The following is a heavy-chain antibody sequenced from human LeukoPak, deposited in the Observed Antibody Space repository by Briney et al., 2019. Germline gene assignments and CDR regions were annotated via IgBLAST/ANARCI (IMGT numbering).Heavy chain of an antibody. CDR3: AKAGIDGVLYYYMDV. D-gene: IGHD6-13*01. Sequence: PGRSLRLSCAASGFTFDDYAMHWVRQAPGKGLEWVSGISWNSGSIGHADSVKGRFTISRDNAKNSLYLQMNSLRAEDMALYYCAKAGIDGVLYYYMDVWGKGTTVTISS. J-gene: IGHJ6*03. V-gene: IGHV3-9*03. CDR1: GFTFDDYA. CDR2: ISWNSGSI.